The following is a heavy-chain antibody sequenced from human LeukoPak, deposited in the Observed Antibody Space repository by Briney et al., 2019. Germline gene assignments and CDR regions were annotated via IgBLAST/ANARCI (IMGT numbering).Heavy chain of an antibody. CDR1: GFTVSSNF. D-gene: IGHD6-13*01. CDR2: IYSGGST. J-gene: IGHJ6*03. V-gene: IGHV3-53*01. CDR3: ARVDSSSRMYYYYYMDV. Sequence: PGGSLRLSCAASGFTVSSNFMSWVRQAPGKGLEWVSVIYSGGSTYYADSVKGRFTISRDNSKNTLYLQMSSLRAEDTAVYYCARVDSSSRMYYYYYMDVWGKGTTVTVSS.